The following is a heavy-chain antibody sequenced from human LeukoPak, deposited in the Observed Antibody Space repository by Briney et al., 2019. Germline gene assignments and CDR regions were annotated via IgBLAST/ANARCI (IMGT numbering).Heavy chain of an antibody. D-gene: IGHD5-18*01. J-gene: IGHJ4*02. Sequence: GGSLRLSCAASGFTFSSYGMTWVRQAPGRGLEWVSSITSSSSYIYYADSVKGRFTISGDNAKNTLYLQMNSLRAEDTAMYYCAKDKYSPFDYWGQGTLVTVSS. CDR2: ITSSSSYI. CDR3: AKDKYSPFDY. CDR1: GFTFSSYG. V-gene: IGHV3-21*01.